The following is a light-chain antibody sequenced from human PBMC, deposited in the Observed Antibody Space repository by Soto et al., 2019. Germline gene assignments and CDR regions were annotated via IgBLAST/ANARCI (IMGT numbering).Light chain of an antibody. Sequence: DIVLTQSPGTLSLSPGERATLSCRASQSVSSSYLAWYQQKPGQAPRLLIYGASSRATGIPDRFSGSSSGTDFTFTISRLEAEDFGVYYCQQYGSSRSTFGGWTKVEVK. CDR2: GAS. V-gene: IGKV3-20*01. CDR1: QSVSSSY. J-gene: IGKJ4*02. CDR3: QQYGSSRST.